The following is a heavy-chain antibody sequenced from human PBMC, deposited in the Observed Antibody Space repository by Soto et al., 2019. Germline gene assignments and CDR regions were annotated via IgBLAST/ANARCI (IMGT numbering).Heavy chain of an antibody. CDR3: ARDTWVAAVTGMMRI. V-gene: IGHV1-18*04. Sequence: ASVKVSCKASGYNFTNYHIHWVRQAPGQGLEWMGWISSYTGNTYYQHSANTEYAQKFQGRVSLTTDTSTTTAYMELRSLRSDDTAVYYCARDTWVAAVTGMMRIWGQGTMVTVSS. CDR2: ISSYTGNTYYQHSANT. J-gene: IGHJ3*02. CDR1: GYNFTNYH. D-gene: IGHD6-13*01.